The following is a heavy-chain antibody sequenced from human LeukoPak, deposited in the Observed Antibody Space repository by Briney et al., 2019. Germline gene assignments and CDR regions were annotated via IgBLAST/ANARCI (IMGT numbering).Heavy chain of an antibody. CDR2: IYYSGST. V-gene: IGHV4-39*01. D-gene: IGHD3-10*01. CDR3: ARSLGGGFGEFFDY. Sequence: SETLSLTYTVSGGSISSSSYYWGWIRQPPGKGLEWIGSIYYSGSTYYNPSLKSRVTISVDTSKNQFSLKLSSVTAADTAVYYCARSLGGGFGEFFDYWGQGTLVTVSS. J-gene: IGHJ4*02. CDR1: GGSISSSSYY.